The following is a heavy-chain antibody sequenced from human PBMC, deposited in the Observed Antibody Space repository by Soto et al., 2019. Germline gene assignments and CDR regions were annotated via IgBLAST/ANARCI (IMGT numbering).Heavy chain of an antibody. V-gene: IGHV3-23*01. CDR3: ANYLGCWCGDCYTSGCGCYGMDV. Sequence: GRSLTLSCAASGFTFSSYAMSWDRQAPGRGLEWVSAISGTAASTYYADSVKGRFTISRDNSKNTLYLQLNSLRAEEAAVYYCANYLGCWCGDCYTSGCGCYGMDVWGQATTVTVSS. D-gene: IGHD2-21*02. J-gene: IGHJ6*02. CDR2: ISGTAAST. CDR1: GFTFSSYA.